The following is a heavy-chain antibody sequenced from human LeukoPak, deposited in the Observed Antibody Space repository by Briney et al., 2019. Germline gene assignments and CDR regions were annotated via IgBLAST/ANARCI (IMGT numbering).Heavy chain of an antibody. D-gene: IGHD6-13*01. Sequence: GGSLRLSCAASGFIFSGYGMHWVRQAPGKVLQWVTFIRYEGSNKYYADSVKGRFTISRDNSKNTLYLQMNSLRVEDTAVYYCAKESDVAAAGIDYWGQGTLVTVSS. CDR2: IRYEGSNK. CDR3: AKESDVAAAGIDY. V-gene: IGHV3-30*02. CDR1: GFIFSGYG. J-gene: IGHJ4*02.